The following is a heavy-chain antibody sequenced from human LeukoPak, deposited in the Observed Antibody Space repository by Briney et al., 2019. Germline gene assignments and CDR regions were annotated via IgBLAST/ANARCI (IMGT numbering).Heavy chain of an antibody. D-gene: IGHD6-19*01. CDR2: IGWDSKSI. CDR1: GFTFDDSA. Sequence: SLRLSCAASGFTFDDSAMHWVRQAPGKGLEWVSGIGWDSKSIIYGNSVRGRFTISRDNNKNSLYLQMDSLRVEDTALYYCAKAVAAPGAFDFWGRGTVVTVSS. J-gene: IGHJ3*01. V-gene: IGHV3-9*01. CDR3: AKAVAAPGAFDF.